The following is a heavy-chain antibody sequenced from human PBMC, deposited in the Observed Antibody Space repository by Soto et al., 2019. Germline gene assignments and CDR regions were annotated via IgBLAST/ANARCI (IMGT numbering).Heavy chain of an antibody. V-gene: IGHV1-69*13. J-gene: IGHJ6*02. CDR3: ARYYYDSSGYYPRLYYYGMDV. Sequence: GASVKVSCKASGGTFSSYAISWVRQAPGQGLEWMGGIIPIFGTANYAQKFQGRVTITADESTSTAYMELSSLRSEDTAVYYCARYYYDSSGYYPRLYYYGMDVWGQGTTGTVS. CDR2: IIPIFGTA. D-gene: IGHD3-22*01. CDR1: GGTFSSYA.